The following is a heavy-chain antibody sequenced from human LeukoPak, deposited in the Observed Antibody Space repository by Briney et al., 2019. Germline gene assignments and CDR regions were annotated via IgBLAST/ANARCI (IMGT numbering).Heavy chain of an antibody. CDR2: IKQDGSEK. V-gene: IGHV3-7*01. D-gene: IGHD3-10*01. CDR1: GFTFSSYW. J-gene: IGHJ4*02. CDR3: ARAGSHWHYVY. Sequence: GGSLRLSCAASGFTFSSYWMSWVRQAPGKGLEWVANIKQDGSEKYYVDSVKGRFTISRDNAKNSLSLQMNNLRVEDTAVYYCARAGSHWHYVYWGQGTVVTVSS.